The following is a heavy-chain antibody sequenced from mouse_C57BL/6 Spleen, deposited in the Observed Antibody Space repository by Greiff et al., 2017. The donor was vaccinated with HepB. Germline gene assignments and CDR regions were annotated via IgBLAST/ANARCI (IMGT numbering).Heavy chain of an antibody. D-gene: IGHD1-1*01. CDR3: ARHYYGSSRWYFDV. CDR2: ISSGGSYT. V-gene: IGHV5-6*01. Sequence: EVQRVESGGDLVKPGGSLKLSCAASGFTFSSYGMSWVRQTPDKRLEWVATISSGGSYTYYPDSVKGRFTISRDNAKNTLYLQMSSLKSEDTAMYYCARHYYGSSRWYFDVWGTGTTVTVSS. CDR1: GFTFSSYG. J-gene: IGHJ1*03.